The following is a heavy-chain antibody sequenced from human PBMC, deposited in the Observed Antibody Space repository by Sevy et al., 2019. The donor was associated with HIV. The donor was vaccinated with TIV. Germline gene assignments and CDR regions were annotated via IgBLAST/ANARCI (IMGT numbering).Heavy chain of an antibody. CDR3: ARFEDY. CDR2: IRQDGSDK. J-gene: IGHJ4*02. V-gene: IGHV3-7*01. Sequence: GGSLRLSCVASGFTFSSYWMTWVRHAPGRGLEWVANIRQDGSDKFYVDSVKGRFTISRDNAKNSLYLQMNSLRAEDTAVYYCARFEDYWGQGTLVTVSS. CDR1: GFTFSSYW.